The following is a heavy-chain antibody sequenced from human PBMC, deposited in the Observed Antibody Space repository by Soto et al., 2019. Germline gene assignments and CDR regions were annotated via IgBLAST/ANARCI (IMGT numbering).Heavy chain of an antibody. V-gene: IGHV1-18*04. CDR1: GYTFSGYS. CDR2: ISGYNGNT. J-gene: IGHJ6*02. Sequence: EASVKVSCKASGYTFSGYSITWVRQAPGQGLEWMGRISGYNGNTNYARTLRDRLTLTTDTSTSTAYMELRSLTSDDTAVYYCARDVFCGGAPACPDMDVWGQGTTVTVS. D-gene: IGHD2-21*01. CDR3: ARDVFCGGAPACPDMDV.